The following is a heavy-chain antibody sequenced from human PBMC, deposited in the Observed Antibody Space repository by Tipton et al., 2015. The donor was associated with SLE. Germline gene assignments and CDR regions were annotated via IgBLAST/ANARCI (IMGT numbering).Heavy chain of an antibody. J-gene: IGHJ4*02. CDR1: GGSVGNYY. D-gene: IGHD6-6*01. CDR3: ASQYSSSGGFDY. CDR2: IHYTGDI. Sequence: TLSLTCTVSGGSVGNYYWNWIRQSPGKGLEWIGYIHYTGDINYNPSLKSRVTISVDTSKNQSPLKLSSVTVVDTAVYYCASQYSSSGGFDYWGQGTLIAVSS. V-gene: IGHV4-59*02.